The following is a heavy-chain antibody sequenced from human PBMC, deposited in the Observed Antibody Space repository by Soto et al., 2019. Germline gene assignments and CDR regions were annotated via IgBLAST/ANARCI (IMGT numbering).Heavy chain of an antibody. CDR2: IIPMFGTT. V-gene: IGHV1-69*06. J-gene: IGHJ4*02. CDR1: GGTFSSYT. CDR3: ARGGDGSNQTYKYYFDY. D-gene: IGHD3-10*01. Sequence: QVQLVQSGAEVKKPGSSVKVSCRASGGTFSSYTISWVRQAPGQGLEWMGGIIPMFGTTRYAQKFQGRVTRTAEKTTNTDYMERRSLRAEDTAVYYSARGGDGSNQTYKYYFDYWGQGKLVTVSS.